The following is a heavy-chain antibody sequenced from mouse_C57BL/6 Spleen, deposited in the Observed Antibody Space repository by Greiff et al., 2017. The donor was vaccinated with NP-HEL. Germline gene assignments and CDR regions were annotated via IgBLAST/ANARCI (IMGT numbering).Heavy chain of an antibody. CDR3: ARGRITEYFDV. CDR2: INPNNGGT. D-gene: IGHD2-4*01. V-gene: IGHV1-18*01. Sequence: EVQLVESGPELVKPGASVKIPCKASGYTFTDYNMDWVKQSHGKSLEWIGDINPNNGGTIYNQKFKGKATLTVDKSSSTAYMELRSLTSEDTAVYYCARGRITEYFDVWGTGTTVTVSS. J-gene: IGHJ1*03. CDR1: GYTFTDYN.